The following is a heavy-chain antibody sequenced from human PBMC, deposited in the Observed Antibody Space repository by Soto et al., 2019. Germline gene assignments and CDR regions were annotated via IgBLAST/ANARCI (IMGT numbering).Heavy chain of an antibody. CDR2: ISYDGSNT. CDR1: GFTFISYA. D-gene: IGHD2-2*01. J-gene: IGHJ4*02. V-gene: IGHV3-30-3*01. CDR3: GRCSSTSCHLGSDY. Sequence: ESGGGVVQPGRSLRLSCAASGFTFISYAMNWVRQAPGKGLEWVALISYDGSNTYYADSVKGRFTISRDSSKNTLYLQMNSLRAADTAVYYCGRCSSTSCHLGSDYWGQGTLVTVSS.